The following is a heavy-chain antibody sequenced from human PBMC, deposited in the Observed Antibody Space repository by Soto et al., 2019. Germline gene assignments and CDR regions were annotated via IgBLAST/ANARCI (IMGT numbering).Heavy chain of an antibody. V-gene: IGHV5-51*01. D-gene: IGHD3-22*01. CDR1: GYRFSSYW. Sequence: PGESLKISCKGSGYRFSSYWIAWVRQMPGKGLEWMGIIYPGDSDTRYSPSFEGRFTISRDDAKNSLYLQMSSLSVEDTAVYYCVRDSSQRAVWGQGTTVTVSS. J-gene: IGHJ6*02. CDR3: VRDSSQRAV. CDR2: IYPGDSDT.